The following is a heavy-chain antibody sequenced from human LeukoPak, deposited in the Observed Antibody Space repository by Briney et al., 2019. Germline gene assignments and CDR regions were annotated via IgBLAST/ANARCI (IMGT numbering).Heavy chain of an antibody. D-gene: IGHD2-2*01. V-gene: IGHV4-39*01. CDR1: GGSISSSSYY. Sequence: SETLSLTCTVSGGSISSSSYYWGWIRQPPGKGLEWIGSIYYSGSTYYNPSLKSRVTISVDTSKNQFSLKLSSVTAADTAVYYCVTETGHCSSTSCYARSVAVDYWGQGTLVTVSS. J-gene: IGHJ4*02. CDR3: VTETGHCSSTSCYARSVAVDY. CDR2: IYYSGST.